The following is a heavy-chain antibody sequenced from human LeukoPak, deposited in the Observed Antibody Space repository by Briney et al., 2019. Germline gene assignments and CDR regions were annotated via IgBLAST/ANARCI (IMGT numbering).Heavy chain of an antibody. D-gene: IGHD2-15*01. Sequence: SVKVSCKASGGTFSSYAISWVRQAPGQGLEWMGGIIPIFGTANYAQKFQGRVTITADKSTSTAYMELSSLRSEDTAVYYCARTVVVAATIVHIDWFDPWGQGTLVTVSS. J-gene: IGHJ5*02. V-gene: IGHV1-69*06. CDR3: ARTVVVAATIVHIDWFDP. CDR1: GGTFSSYA. CDR2: IIPIFGTA.